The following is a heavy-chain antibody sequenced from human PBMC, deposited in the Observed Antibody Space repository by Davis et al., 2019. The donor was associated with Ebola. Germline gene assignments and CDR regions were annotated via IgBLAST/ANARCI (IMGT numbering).Heavy chain of an antibody. J-gene: IGHJ6*04. CDR2: LGLSADT. CDR1: GFVFSSYV. CDR3: ARQNAINYYYGMDV. V-gene: IGHV3-23*01. Sequence: GESLKISCAASGFVFSSYVMSWVRRAPGKGLEWVSTLGLSADTYYADSVKGRFTISRDNSKNTLHLQMNSLRVADTAIYYCARQNAINYYYGMDVWGKGTTVTVSS. D-gene: IGHD2-8*01.